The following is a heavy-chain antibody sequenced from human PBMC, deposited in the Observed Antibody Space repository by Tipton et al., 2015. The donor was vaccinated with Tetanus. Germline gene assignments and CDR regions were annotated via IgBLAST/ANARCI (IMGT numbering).Heavy chain of an antibody. CDR3: ARYYDSSGYYRRRYTSSFDY. CDR2: IYTSGST. J-gene: IGHJ4*02. Sequence: TLSLTCTVSGGSISRTNYYWSWIRQPAGKGLEWIGRIYTSGSTNYNPSLKSRVTISVDTSKNQFSLKLSSVTAADTAVYYCARYYDSSGYYRRRYTSSFDYWGQGTLVTVSS. V-gene: IGHV4-61*02. CDR1: GGSISRTNYY. D-gene: IGHD3-22*01.